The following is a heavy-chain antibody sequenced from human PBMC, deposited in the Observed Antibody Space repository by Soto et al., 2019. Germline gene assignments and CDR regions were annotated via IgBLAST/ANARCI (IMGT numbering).Heavy chain of an antibody. Sequence: EVQLVESGGGLVQPGRSLRLSCAASGFTFDDYAMHWVRQAPGKGLEWVSGISWNSGSIGYADSVKSRFTISRDNAKNSLYLQMNSLRAEDTALYYCAKHRPNYDFWSGPYFDYWGQGTLVTVSS. D-gene: IGHD3-3*01. V-gene: IGHV3-9*01. CDR2: ISWNSGSI. CDR3: AKHRPNYDFWSGPYFDY. CDR1: GFTFDDYA. J-gene: IGHJ4*02.